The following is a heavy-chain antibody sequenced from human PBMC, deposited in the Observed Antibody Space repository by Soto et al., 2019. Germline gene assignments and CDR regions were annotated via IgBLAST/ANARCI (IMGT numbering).Heavy chain of an antibody. CDR2: ISHKSSAI. Sequence: PAGTLSLSCTASGFTFSNYAKNWVRQAQGKGLEWVSYISHKSSAIYHADSVKGRFTISRDNAKNSLYLQMNSLRDEDTAVYYCASDPYSSTTVTIIDYWGQGTLVTVSS. CDR1: GFTFSNYA. CDR3: ASDPYSSTTVTIIDY. V-gene: IGHV3-48*02. D-gene: IGHD4-17*01. J-gene: IGHJ4*02.